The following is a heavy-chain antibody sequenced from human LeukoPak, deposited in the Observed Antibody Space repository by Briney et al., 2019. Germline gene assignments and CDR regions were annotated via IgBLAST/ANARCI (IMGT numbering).Heavy chain of an antibody. CDR1: GYTFTGYY. V-gene: IGHV1-2*02. Sequence: ASVKVSCKASGYTFTGYYIYWVRQAPGQGLEWMGFINPNTGGTSYAQKFQGRVTMTRDTSISTAYMELSGLRSDDTAVYYCARRYDFWSGYPTAFDYWGQGTLVTVSS. CDR3: ARRYDFWSGYPTAFDY. J-gene: IGHJ4*02. D-gene: IGHD3-3*01. CDR2: INPNTGGT.